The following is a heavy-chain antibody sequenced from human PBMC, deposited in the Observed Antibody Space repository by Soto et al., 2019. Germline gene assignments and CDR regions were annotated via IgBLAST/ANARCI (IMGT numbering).Heavy chain of an antibody. Sequence: ASVKVSCKASGGTFSSYAISWVRQAPGKGLEWVSGISSSGDSTYYADSVKGRFTISRDISKNMLHLQMSSLRADDTALYYCAKGPNGNYVGAFDMRGHGTMVTVSS. CDR1: GGTFSSYA. D-gene: IGHD1-7*01. V-gene: IGHV3-23*01. J-gene: IGHJ3*02. CDR2: ISSSGDST. CDR3: AKGPNGNYVGAFDM.